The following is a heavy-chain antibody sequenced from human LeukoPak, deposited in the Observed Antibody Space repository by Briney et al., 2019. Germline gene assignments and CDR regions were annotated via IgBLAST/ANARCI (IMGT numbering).Heavy chain of an antibody. CDR2: IYSSGST. Sequence: PSETLSLTCTVSGGSISSYYWSWIRQPAGKGLEWIGHIYSSGSTNYNPSLKSRVTMSVGTSKNQFSLKVSSVTAADTAVYYCARDGIPAARKGYYYYYGVDVWGQGTTVTVSS. J-gene: IGHJ6*02. CDR3: ARDGIPAARKGYYYYYGVDV. CDR1: GGSISSYY. V-gene: IGHV4-4*07. D-gene: IGHD6-13*01.